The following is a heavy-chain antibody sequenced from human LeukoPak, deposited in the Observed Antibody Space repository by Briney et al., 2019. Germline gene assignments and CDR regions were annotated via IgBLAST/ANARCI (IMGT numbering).Heavy chain of an antibody. CDR1: GGSISSSRFY. Sequence: SEALSLTSAVSGGSISSSRFYWGSIRQPPRRGRGWMVSIYYSGSTNYNPALERRVTIFVNNTKNQFSLKLSSVTAADTAVYYCARVPPTPDIVVVGAACAFDVWGQGTMVTVSS. V-gene: IGHV4-39*07. J-gene: IGHJ3*01. CDR2: IYYSGST. D-gene: IGHD2-15*01. CDR3: ARVPPTPDIVVVGAACAFDV.